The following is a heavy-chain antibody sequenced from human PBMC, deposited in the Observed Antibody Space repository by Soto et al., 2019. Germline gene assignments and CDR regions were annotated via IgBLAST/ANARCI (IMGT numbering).Heavy chain of an antibody. CDR2: ISSSSSTI. CDR3: ARPSYDYIWGSYRTDAFDI. Sequence: GGSLRLSCAASGFTFSSYSMNWVRQAPGKGLEWVSYISSSSSTIYYADSVKGRFTISRDNAKNSLYLQMNSLRAEDTAVYYCARPSYDYIWGSYRTDAFDIWGQGTMVTVSS. V-gene: IGHV3-48*01. J-gene: IGHJ3*02. D-gene: IGHD3-16*02. CDR1: GFTFSSYS.